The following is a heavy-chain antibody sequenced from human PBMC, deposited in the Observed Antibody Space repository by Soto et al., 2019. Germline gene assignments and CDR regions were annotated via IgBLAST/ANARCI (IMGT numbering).Heavy chain of an antibody. CDR3: ARGALYSYGSYFDC. CDR1: GFAVSTDY. CDR2: IYDDGAT. D-gene: IGHD5-18*01. V-gene: IGHV3-53*01. J-gene: IGHJ4*02. Sequence: GGSLRLSCAASGFAVSTDYLIWVRHAPGMGLECVSVIYDDGATYYADSVRGRFTISRDNSKNTLYLQMNSLRAEDTAVYFCARGALYSYGSYFDCWGQGTLVTVSS.